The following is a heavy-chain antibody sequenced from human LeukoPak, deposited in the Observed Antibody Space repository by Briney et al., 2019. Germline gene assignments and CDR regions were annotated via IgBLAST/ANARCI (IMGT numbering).Heavy chain of an antibody. CDR3: ARDADYGVYDY. J-gene: IGHJ4*02. V-gene: IGHV3-53*01. CDR1: GFTVSSNY. Sequence: GGSLRLSCAASGFTVSSNYMSWVRQAPGKGLEWVSVIYSGGSTYYADSVKGRFTISRDNSKNTLYLQMNGLRAEDTAVYYCARDADYGVYDYWGQGTLVTVSS. CDR2: IYSGGST. D-gene: IGHD4-17*01.